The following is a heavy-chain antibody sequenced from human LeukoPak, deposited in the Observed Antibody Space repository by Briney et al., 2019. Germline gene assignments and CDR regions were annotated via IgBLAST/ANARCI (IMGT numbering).Heavy chain of an antibody. Sequence: ASVKVSRKVSGYTLAELSMHWVRQAPGKGLEWMGGFDPEDGETIYAQKFQGRVTMTEDTSTDTAYMELSSLRSEDTAVYYCATGNGASFDYWGQGTLVTVSS. J-gene: IGHJ4*02. CDR3: ATGNGASFDY. V-gene: IGHV1-24*01. CDR2: FDPEDGET. D-gene: IGHD4-17*01. CDR1: GYTLAELS.